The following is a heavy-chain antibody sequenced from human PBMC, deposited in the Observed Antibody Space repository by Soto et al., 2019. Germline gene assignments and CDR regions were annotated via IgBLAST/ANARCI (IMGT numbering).Heavy chain of an antibody. J-gene: IGHJ6*02. D-gene: IGHD3-22*01. CDR1: GFTFSSYA. CDR2: ISGSGGST. CDR3: AKDLSNYYDSSGLWYYGMDV. Sequence: GGSLRLSCAASGFTFSSYAMSWVRQAPGKGLEWVSAISGSGGSTYYADSVKGRFTISRDDSKNTLYLQMNSLRAEDTAVYYCAKDLSNYYDSSGLWYYGMDVWGQGTTVTVSS. V-gene: IGHV3-23*01.